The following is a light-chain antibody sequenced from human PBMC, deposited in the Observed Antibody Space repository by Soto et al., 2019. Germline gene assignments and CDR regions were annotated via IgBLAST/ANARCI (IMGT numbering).Light chain of an antibody. CDR1: SSDVGGYNY. CDR3: SSYTSSSTLV. CDR2: EVS. V-gene: IGLV2-14*01. J-gene: IGLJ1*01. Sequence: QSALTQPASVSGSPEQSITISCTGTSSDVGGYNYVSWYQQHPGKAPKLMIYEVSNRPSGVSNRFSGSKSGNTASLTISGLQAEDEADYYCSSYTSSSTLVFGTGTRSPS.